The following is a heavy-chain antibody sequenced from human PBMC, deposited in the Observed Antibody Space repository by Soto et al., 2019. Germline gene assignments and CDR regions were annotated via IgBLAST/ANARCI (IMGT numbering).Heavy chain of an antibody. D-gene: IGHD2-15*01. CDR1: GDSISTVDYF. Sequence: SETLSLTCSVSGDSISTVDYFWAWIRQPPGQALEYIGYIYKSTTTYYNPSFESRVAISLDTSKSQFSLNVTSVTAADTAVYVCARGRYCLTGRCFPNSFDSCGQGTLVAVSS. CDR2: IYKSTTT. CDR3: ARGRYCLTGRCFPNSFDS. J-gene: IGHJ5*01. V-gene: IGHV4-30-4*01.